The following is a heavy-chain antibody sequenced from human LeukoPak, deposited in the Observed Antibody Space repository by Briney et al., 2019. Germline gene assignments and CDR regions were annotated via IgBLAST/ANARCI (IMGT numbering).Heavy chain of an antibody. CDR1: GGTFSSYA. CDR2: IIPIFGTA. D-gene: IGHD2-2*01. V-gene: IGHV1-69*05. CDR3: ASGFLGIVGYCSSTSCFRHPFDY. J-gene: IGHJ4*02. Sequence: SVKVSCKASGGTFSSYAISWVRQAPGQGLEWMGGIIPIFGTAHYAQKFQGRVTITTDESTSTAYMELSSLRSEDTAVYYCASGFLGIVGYCSSTSCFRHPFDYWGQGTLVTVSS.